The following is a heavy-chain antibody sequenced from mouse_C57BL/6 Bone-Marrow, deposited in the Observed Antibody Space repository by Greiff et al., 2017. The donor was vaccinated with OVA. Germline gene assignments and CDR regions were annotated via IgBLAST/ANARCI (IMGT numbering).Heavy chain of an antibody. CDR1: GYAFTNYL. CDR3: AITTVVAEDY. V-gene: IGHV1-54*01. Sequence: VQRVESGAELVRPGTSVKVSCKASGYAFTNYLIEWVKQRPGQGLEWIGVINPGSGGTNYNEKFQGKATLTADKSSSTAYMQLSSLTSEDSAVYFCAITTVVAEDYWGQGTTLTVSS. D-gene: IGHD1-1*01. J-gene: IGHJ2*01. CDR2: INPGSGGT.